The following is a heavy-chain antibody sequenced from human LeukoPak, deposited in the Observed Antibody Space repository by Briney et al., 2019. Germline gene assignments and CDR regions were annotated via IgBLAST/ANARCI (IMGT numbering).Heavy chain of an antibody. Sequence: SETLSLTCAVYGGSFSRYYWSWIRQSPGKGLEWIAEIDHRGDTNYNPSVKSRVTISVDTSKNQFSLKVRSLSAADTAVYYCARGAKISETGYFDFWGQGTLVTVSS. CDR1: GGSFSRYY. D-gene: IGHD1-26*01. J-gene: IGHJ4*03. V-gene: IGHV4-34*01. CDR2: IDHRGDT. CDR3: ARGAKISETGYFDF.